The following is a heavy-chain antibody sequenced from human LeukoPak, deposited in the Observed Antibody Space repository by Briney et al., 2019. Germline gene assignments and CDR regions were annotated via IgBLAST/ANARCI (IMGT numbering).Heavy chain of an antibody. J-gene: IGHJ4*02. CDR1: GFSFISYA. V-gene: IGHV3-7*04. D-gene: IGHD5-24*01. Sequence: LAGGSLRLSCAASGFSFISYAMSWVRQAPGKGLEWVANIKQDGSKKSYVDSVKGRFTISRDNAKNSLYLQMNSLRAEDTAIYYCTRVGYIDEGIDYWGQGTLVTVSS. CDR3: TRVGYIDEGIDY. CDR2: IKQDGSKK.